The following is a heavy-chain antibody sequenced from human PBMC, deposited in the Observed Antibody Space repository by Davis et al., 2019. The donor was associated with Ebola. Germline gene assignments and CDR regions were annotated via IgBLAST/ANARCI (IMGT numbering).Heavy chain of an antibody. CDR1: GFTFRRYG. CDR2: IWYDGSNK. CDR3: ARPYDSSGYCDY. D-gene: IGHD3-22*01. J-gene: IGHJ4*02. Sequence: LNIPCAASGFTFRRYGMHRVRQAPGKGLEWVAVIWYDGSNKYYADSVKGGFTISRDNSKNTLYLQMNSLRAEETAVYYCARPYDSSGYCDYWGQGTLVTVSS. V-gene: IGHV3-33*01.